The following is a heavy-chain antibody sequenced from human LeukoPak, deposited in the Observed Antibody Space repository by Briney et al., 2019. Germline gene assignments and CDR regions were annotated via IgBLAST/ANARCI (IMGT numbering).Heavy chain of an antibody. CDR2: LNWNSGTR. CDR3: VKGSRHIYNYYAMDV. D-gene: IGHD2-21*01. CDR1: GFTFDEYA. V-gene: IGHV3-9*01. Sequence: GGSLRLSCAASGFTFDEYAMHWLRQAPGKGLEWVAGLNWNSGTRGYADSVEGRFTISRDNAKNSLYLQMNSLRAEDTALYYCVKGSRHIYNYYAMDVWGQGTTVIVSS. J-gene: IGHJ6*02.